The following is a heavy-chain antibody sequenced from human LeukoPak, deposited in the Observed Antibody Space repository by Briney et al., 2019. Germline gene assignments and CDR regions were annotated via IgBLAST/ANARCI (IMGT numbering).Heavy chain of an antibody. CDR2: IYNSGIT. CDR3: ARQMGYCSSTSCYPSFDY. V-gene: IGHV4-59*08. D-gene: IGHD2-2*01. Sequence: SETLSLTCTVSGGSISSYYWSWIRQPPGKGLEWIGYIYNSGITNYTPSLKSRVTISVDTSKNQFSLKMSSLTAADTALYYCARQMGYCSSTSCYPSFDYWGQGTRVTVSS. J-gene: IGHJ4*02. CDR1: GGSISSYY.